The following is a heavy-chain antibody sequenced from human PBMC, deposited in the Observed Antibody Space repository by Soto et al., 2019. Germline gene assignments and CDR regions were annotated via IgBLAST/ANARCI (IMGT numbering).Heavy chain of an antibody. J-gene: IGHJ4*02. Sequence: GGSLRLSCAASGFTFSDYHMSWIRQAPGKGLEWVSSITSSGSTTYYTDSVKGRFTISRDNAKNSLYLQMNSLRAEDTAVYYCARERYSYGPYYFDYWGQGTLVTVSS. CDR2: ITSSGSTT. CDR1: GFTFSDYH. CDR3: ARERYSYGPYYFDY. V-gene: IGHV3-11*01. D-gene: IGHD5-18*01.